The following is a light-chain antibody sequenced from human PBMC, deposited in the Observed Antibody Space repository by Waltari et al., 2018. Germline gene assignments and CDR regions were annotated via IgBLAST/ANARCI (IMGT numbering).Light chain of an antibody. CDR3: QQYGSSPRT. Sequence: EIVLTQSPDTLSLSPGERATLSCRASQSVSSSSLAWYQQKPGQAPRLLIYGASSKSTSIPDRFRGSGSGTHFTLTISRLEPEDFAVYYCQQYGSSPRTFGQGTKLEIK. V-gene: IGKV3-20*01. CDR2: GAS. J-gene: IGKJ2*01. CDR1: QSVSSSS.